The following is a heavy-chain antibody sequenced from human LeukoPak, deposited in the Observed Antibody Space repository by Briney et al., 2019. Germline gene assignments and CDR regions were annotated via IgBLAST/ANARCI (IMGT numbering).Heavy chain of an antibody. CDR2: INPDGRDT. D-gene: IGHD2-21*02. CDR1: GFTFNRCW. J-gene: IGHJ1*01. Sequence: GGSLRLSCVVSGFTFNRCWMNWARQAPGKGLEWVAHINPDGRDTYYVDSVKGRFTISRDNAQNSMYLQMNSLRVEDTAVYYCTSWGDTTAEYFQRWGQGTLVTVPS. V-gene: IGHV3-7*01. CDR3: TSWGDTTAEYFQR.